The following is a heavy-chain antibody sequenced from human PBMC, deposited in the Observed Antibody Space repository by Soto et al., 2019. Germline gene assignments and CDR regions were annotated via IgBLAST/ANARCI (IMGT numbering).Heavy chain of an antibody. V-gene: IGHV3-30-3*01. CDR3: ANQIRYFDWFFPFDY. D-gene: IGHD3-9*01. J-gene: IGHJ4*02. CDR1: GFTFSSYA. Sequence: QVQLVESGGGVVQPGRSLRLSCAASGFTFSSYATNWVRQAPGKGLEWVAVISYDGSNKYYADSVKGRFTISRDNSKNTVYLQMSSLKTEDTAVYFCANQIRYFDWFFPFDYWGQGTLVTVSS. CDR2: ISYDGSNK.